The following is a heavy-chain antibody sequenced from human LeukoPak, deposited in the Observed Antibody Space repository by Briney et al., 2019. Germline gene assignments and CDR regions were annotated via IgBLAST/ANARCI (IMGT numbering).Heavy chain of an antibody. CDR1: GYTFTGYY. V-gene: IGHV1-2*02. Sequence: GASVKVSCKASGYTFTGYYMHWVRQAPGQGLEWMGWINPNSGGTNYAQKFLGRVTVTRDTSISTAYMDLSRLRSDDTAVYYCARGIIVGATEDFDYWGQGTLVTVSS. J-gene: IGHJ4*02. CDR3: ARGIIVGATEDFDY. D-gene: IGHD1-26*01. CDR2: INPNSGGT.